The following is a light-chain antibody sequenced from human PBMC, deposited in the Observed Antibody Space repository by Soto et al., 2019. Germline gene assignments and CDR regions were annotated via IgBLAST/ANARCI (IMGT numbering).Light chain of an antibody. J-gene: IGLJ3*02. V-gene: IGLV3-21*02. CDR1: NIGSRR. CDR3: QVWDNYSDHVV. CDR2: HDS. Sequence: SYELTQPPSVSVAPGQTARITCGENNIGSRRVHWYQQKPGQAPVVVVYHDSDRPSGIPERFSGSNSGNTATLTISAVDAGDEAAYFCQVWDNYSDHVVFGAGTKVTV.